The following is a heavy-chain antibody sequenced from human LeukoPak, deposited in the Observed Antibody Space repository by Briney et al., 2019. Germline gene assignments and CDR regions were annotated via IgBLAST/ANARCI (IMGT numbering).Heavy chain of an antibody. CDR2: INPNSGGT. Sequence: ASVKLSCKTSGYTFTGYCMHWVRQAPGQGLEWMGWINPNSGGTKYAQKFQGRVTMTRDTSISTAYMELSRLTSDDTAVYYCARGSSWIVWYFDLWGRGTLVTVSS. V-gene: IGHV1-2*02. CDR1: GYTFTGYC. D-gene: IGHD6-13*01. J-gene: IGHJ2*01. CDR3: ARGSSWIVWYFDL.